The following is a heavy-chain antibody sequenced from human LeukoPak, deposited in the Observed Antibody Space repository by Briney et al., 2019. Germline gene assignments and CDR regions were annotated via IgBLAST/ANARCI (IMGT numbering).Heavy chain of an antibody. CDR1: GGSFSRYS. Sequence: SETLSLTCAVYGGSFSRYSWSWIRQPPGKGLEWIGEINHSGSTNYNPSLKGRVTISVDTSKNQFSLKLRSVTAADTAVYYCALSGNHLGYHFDSWGQGTLVTVSS. J-gene: IGHJ4*02. D-gene: IGHD5-12*01. V-gene: IGHV4-34*01. CDR3: ALSGNHLGYHFDS. CDR2: INHSGST.